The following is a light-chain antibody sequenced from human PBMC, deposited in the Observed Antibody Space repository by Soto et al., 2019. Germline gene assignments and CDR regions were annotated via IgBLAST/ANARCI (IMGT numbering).Light chain of an antibody. V-gene: IGKV3D-15*01. J-gene: IGKJ5*01. Sequence: EIVLTQSPGTLSLSPGERATLSCRASQSFSNNYLAWYQQKPGQAPRLLIYGASNRATGIPDRFSGSGSGTEFTLTISSLQSEDFAVYYCQQYNNWPPTFGRGTRLEI. CDR3: QQYNNWPPT. CDR2: GAS. CDR1: QSFSNN.